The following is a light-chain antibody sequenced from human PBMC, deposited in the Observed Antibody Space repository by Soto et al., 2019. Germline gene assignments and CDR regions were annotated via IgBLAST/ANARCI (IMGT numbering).Light chain of an antibody. Sequence: DIQMTQSPTSLSASVGDGVTITCRASQGISNHLAWYQQKPGEVPKPLIYAASALQAGVPSRFSGSGSGTDFTLTISSLEPEDFAVYYCQQRSNWITFGQGTRLEIK. CDR3: QQRSNWIT. J-gene: IGKJ5*01. CDR2: AAS. V-gene: IGKV1-27*01. CDR1: QGISNH.